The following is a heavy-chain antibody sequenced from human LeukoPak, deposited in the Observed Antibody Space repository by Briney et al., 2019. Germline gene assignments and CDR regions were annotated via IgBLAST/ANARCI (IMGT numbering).Heavy chain of an antibody. J-gene: IGHJ4*02. Sequence: PGGSLRLSCAASGFTFSNYAMTWVRQAPGKGLEWVSGISGSGGSTFYADSVKGRFTISRDNSKNTLYLQMNSLKTEDTAVYYCTTGIFDYWGQGTLVTVSS. V-gene: IGHV3-23*01. CDR3: TTGIFDY. D-gene: IGHD1-14*01. CDR2: ISGSGGST. CDR1: GFTFSNYA.